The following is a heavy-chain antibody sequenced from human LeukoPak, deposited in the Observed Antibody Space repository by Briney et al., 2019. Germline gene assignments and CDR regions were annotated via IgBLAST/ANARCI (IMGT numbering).Heavy chain of an antibody. CDR2: ISYDGSNK. V-gene: IGHV3-30*18. CDR1: GFTFSSYG. CDR3: ANKGSSGWRFDY. J-gene: IGHJ4*02. Sequence: PGGSLRLSCAASGFTFSSYGVHWVRQAPGKGLEWVALISYDGSNKYYADSVKGRFTISRDNSKNTLWLQMNSLRAEDTAVYYCANKGSSGWRFDYWGQGTLVTVSS. D-gene: IGHD6-19*01.